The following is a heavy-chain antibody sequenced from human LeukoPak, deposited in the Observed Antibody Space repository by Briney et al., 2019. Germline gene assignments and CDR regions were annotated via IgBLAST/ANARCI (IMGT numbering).Heavy chain of an antibody. V-gene: IGHV1-69*05. CDR2: IIPIFGTA. J-gene: IGHJ6*03. CDR3: ARDREKTASRVDYYYYVDV. CDR1: GGTFSSYA. D-gene: IGHD2-2*01. Sequence: ASVKVSCKASGGTFSSYAISWVRQAPGQGLEWMGGIIPIFGTANYAQKFQGRVTITTDESTSTAYMELSSLRSEDTAVYYCARDREKTASRVDYYYYVDVWGKGTTVTVSS.